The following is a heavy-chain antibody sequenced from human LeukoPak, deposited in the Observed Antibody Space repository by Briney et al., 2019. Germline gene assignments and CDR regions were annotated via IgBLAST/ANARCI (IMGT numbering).Heavy chain of an antibody. CDR1: GGSISSGGYY. D-gene: IGHD3-10*01. Sequence: SETLPLTCTVSGGSISSGGYYWSWIRQHPGKGLEWIGYIYYSGSTYYNPSLKSRVTISVDTSKNQFSLKLSSVTAADTAVYYCARGYGSGSYYNWFDPWGQGALVTVSS. CDR2: IYYSGST. V-gene: IGHV4-31*03. CDR3: ARGYGSGSYYNWFDP. J-gene: IGHJ5*02.